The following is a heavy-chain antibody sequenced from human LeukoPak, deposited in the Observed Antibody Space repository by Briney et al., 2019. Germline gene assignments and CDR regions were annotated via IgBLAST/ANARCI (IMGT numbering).Heavy chain of an antibody. CDR3: AREHRGAGATVDY. J-gene: IGHJ4*02. V-gene: IGHV3-74*03. D-gene: IGHD1-26*01. Sequence: GGSLRLSCAASGFTFSSHWMHWARQAPGKGLVWVSRIESNGNTKMYADSVRGRFTISRDNAKNTPYLQMNSLRAEDTAVYYCAREHRGAGATVDYWGQGILVTVSS. CDR1: GFTFSSHW. CDR2: IESNGNTK.